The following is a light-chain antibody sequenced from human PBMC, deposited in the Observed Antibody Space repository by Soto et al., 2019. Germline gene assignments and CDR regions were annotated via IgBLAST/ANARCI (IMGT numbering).Light chain of an antibody. V-gene: IGKV1-39*01. CDR1: QSISKF. CDR3: QQNYNTPIT. J-gene: IGKJ5*01. Sequence: DFELTQYPSSLSAFVGDRVSISCRASQSISKFLSWYQQRPGTAPKLLIYAASSLESGVPSRFSGSGSGTDFTLTISSLQPEDFATYYCQQNYNTPITFGQGTRLEIK. CDR2: AAS.